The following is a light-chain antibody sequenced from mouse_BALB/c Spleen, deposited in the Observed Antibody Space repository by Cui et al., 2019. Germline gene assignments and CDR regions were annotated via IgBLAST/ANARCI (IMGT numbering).Light chain of an antibody. CDR3: RQDVNLWT. CDR2: YTS. CDR1: QDINQD. Sequence: DIQMTQSPSSLSASIGGNVTITRQASQDINQDIAWYQHKPGKCPRLLIQYTSSFQPGIPSRFSGSVSGSDYSFSISNLEPEDIATYYCRQDVNLWTFGGGTKLEIK. J-gene: IGKJ1*01. V-gene: IGKV19-93*01.